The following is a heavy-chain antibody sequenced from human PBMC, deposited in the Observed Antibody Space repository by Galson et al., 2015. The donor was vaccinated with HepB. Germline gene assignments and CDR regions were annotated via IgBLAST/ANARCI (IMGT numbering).Heavy chain of an antibody. CDR1: GGSISSGGYY. V-gene: IGHV4-31*03. J-gene: IGHJ4*02. Sequence: TLSLTCTVSGGSISSGGYYWSWIRQHPGKGLEWIGYIYYSGSTYYNPSLKSRVTISVDTSKNQFSLKLSSVTAADTAVYYCATQGYDYVWGNPYHYWGQGTLVTVSS. CDR3: ATQGYDYVWGNPYHY. CDR2: IYYSGST. D-gene: IGHD3-16*01.